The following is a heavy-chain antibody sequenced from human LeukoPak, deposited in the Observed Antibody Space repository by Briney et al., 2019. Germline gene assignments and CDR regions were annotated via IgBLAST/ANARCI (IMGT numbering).Heavy chain of an antibody. D-gene: IGHD4-17*01. V-gene: IGHV3-30-3*01. CDR2: ISYDGSNK. CDR1: GFTFRTYA. J-gene: IGHJ4*02. CDR3: ARDHDYGDYRPDY. Sequence: PGRSLRLSSAASGFTFRTYAMHWLRQAPGKGLEWVAVISYDGSNKYYAESVKGRFTISRDNSKNTLYLQMNSLRAEDAAVYYCARDHDYGDYRPDYWGQGTLVTVSS.